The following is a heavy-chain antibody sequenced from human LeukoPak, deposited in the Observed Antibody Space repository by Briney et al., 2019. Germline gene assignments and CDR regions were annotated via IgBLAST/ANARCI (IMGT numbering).Heavy chain of an antibody. Sequence: GWSLRLSCAASGFTLTNYWLGWVRQAPVKGLEGVANIRTEGSDKYYVDSVKGRFTISRDNAQNSLYLQINSLRAEDSGVYYCGTWGIVTALDRWGQGTLVTVSS. D-gene: IGHD2-21*02. CDR3: GTWGIVTALDR. V-gene: IGHV3-7*01. CDR1: GFTLTNYW. CDR2: IRTEGSDK. J-gene: IGHJ5*02.